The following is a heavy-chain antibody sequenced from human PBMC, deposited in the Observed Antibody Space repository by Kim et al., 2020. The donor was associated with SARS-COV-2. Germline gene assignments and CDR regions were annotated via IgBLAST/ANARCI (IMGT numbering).Heavy chain of an antibody. J-gene: IGHJ5*02. D-gene: IGHD3-3*01. CDR1: GYTFTSYD. V-gene: IGHV1-8*01. CDR2: MNPNSGNT. Sequence: ASVKVSCKASGYTFTSYDINWVRQATGQGLEWMGWMNPNSGNTGYAQKFQGRVTMTRNTSISTAYMELSSLRSEDTAVYYCARGPVSGVVTWFDPWGQGTLVTVSS. CDR3: ARGPVSGVVTWFDP.